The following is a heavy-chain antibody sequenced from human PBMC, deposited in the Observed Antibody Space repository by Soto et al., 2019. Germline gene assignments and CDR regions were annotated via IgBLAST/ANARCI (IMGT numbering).Heavy chain of an antibody. D-gene: IGHD2-21*01. V-gene: IGHV1-46*01. Sequence: XVSCKASGYIFSGYYIHWVRQAPGQGLEWMGIINPSGGTTTYAQKFQGRVTVSRDTSTSTVYMELSSMRSEDRAMYYCARSYCGGXXPNNWFDSWG. J-gene: IGHJ5*01. CDR2: INPSGGTT. CDR3: ARSYCGGXXPNNWFDS. CDR1: GYIFSGYY.